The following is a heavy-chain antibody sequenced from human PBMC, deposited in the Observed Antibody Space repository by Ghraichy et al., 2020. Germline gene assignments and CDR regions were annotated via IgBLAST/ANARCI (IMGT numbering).Heavy chain of an antibody. V-gene: IGHV3-66*01. Sequence: ETLSLTCAASGFTVSSNYMSWVRQAPGKGLEWVSFIYSGGSTYYADSVKGRFTISRDNSKNTLYLQMNSLRAEDTAVYYCARDAIHNYYDSSGYTNWGQGTLVTVSS. D-gene: IGHD3-22*01. J-gene: IGHJ4*02. CDR2: IYSGGST. CDR3: ARDAIHNYYDSSGYTN. CDR1: GFTVSSNY.